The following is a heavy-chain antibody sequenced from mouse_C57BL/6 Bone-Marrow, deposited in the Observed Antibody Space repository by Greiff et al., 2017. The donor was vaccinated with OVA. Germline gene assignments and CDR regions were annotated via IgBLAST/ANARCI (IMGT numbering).Heavy chain of an antibody. J-gene: IGHJ2*01. D-gene: IGHD2-4*01. CDR1: GYTFTSYW. CDR3: ARRYDYTFDY. V-gene: IGHV1-64*01. Sequence: VQLQESGAELVKPGASVKLSCKASGYTFTSYWMHWVKQRPGQGLEWIGMIHPNSGSTNYNEKFKSKATLTVDKSSSTAYMQLSSLTSEDSAVYYCARRYDYTFDYWGQGTTLTVSS. CDR2: IHPNSGST.